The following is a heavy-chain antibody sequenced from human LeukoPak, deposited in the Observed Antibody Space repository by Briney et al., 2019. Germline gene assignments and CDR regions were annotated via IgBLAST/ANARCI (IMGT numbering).Heavy chain of an antibody. D-gene: IGHD3-10*01. J-gene: IGHJ4*02. Sequence: SVKVSCKASGGTFSSYAISWVRQAPGQGLEWMGGIIPIFGTANYAQKFQGRVTITADESTSTAYMELSSLRSEDTAVYYCARSMSVRGVIIGYWGQGTLVTVSS. V-gene: IGHV1-69*13. CDR3: ARSMSVRGVIIGY. CDR1: GGTFSSYA. CDR2: IIPIFGTA.